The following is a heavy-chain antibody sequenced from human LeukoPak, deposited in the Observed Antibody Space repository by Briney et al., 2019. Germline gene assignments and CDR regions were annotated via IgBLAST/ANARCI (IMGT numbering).Heavy chain of an antibody. Sequence: SSETLSLTCTVSGGSLSGYYWSWIRHPPGKGLVWIGYIYYTGSTNCDPSLKSRVTISVDTSKNQFSLKLSSVTAADTAVYYCARRVATNPKYYFDYWGQGTLVTVSS. J-gene: IGHJ4*02. CDR3: ARRVATNPKYYFDY. D-gene: IGHD5-24*01. CDR2: IYYTGST. V-gene: IGHV4-59*08. CDR1: GGSLSGYY.